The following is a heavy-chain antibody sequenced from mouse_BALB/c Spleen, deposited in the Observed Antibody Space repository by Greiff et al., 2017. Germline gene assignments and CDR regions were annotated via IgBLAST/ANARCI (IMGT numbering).Heavy chain of an antibody. V-gene: IGHV1S56*01. D-gene: IGHD1-1*01. J-gene: IGHJ4*01. CDR2: IYPGNVNT. Sequence: QVQLKESGPELVKPGASVRISCKASGYTFTSYYIHWVKQRPGQGLEWIGWIYPGNVNTKYNEKFKGKATLTADKSSSTAYMQLSSLTSEDSAVYFCARSNYGSSPYYAMDYWGQGTSVTVSS. CDR1: GYTFTSYY. CDR3: ARSNYGSSPYYAMDY.